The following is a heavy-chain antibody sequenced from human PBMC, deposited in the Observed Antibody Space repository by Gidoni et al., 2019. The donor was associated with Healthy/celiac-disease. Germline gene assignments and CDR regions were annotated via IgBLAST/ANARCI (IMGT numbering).Heavy chain of an antibody. CDR1: GGSISSSSYY. Sequence: QLQLQESGPGLVKPSETLSLTCTVSGGSISSSSYYWGWIRQPPGKGLEWIGSIYYSGSTYYNPSLKSRVTISVDTSKNQFSLKLSSVTAADTAVYYCARHLGNYGDYPYYFDYWGQGTLVTVSS. CDR2: IYYSGST. CDR3: ARHLGNYGDYPYYFDY. V-gene: IGHV4-39*01. J-gene: IGHJ4*02. D-gene: IGHD4-17*01.